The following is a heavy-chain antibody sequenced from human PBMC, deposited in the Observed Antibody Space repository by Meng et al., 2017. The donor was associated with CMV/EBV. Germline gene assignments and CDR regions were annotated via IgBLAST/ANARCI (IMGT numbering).Heavy chain of an antibody. CDR2: IIPIFGTA. D-gene: IGHD6-13*01. V-gene: IGHV1-69*05. Sequence: SVKVSCKASGGTFSSYATSWVRQAPGQGLEWMGGIIPIFGTANYAQKFQGRVTITTDESTSTAYMELSSLRSEDTAVYYCARDQLEGYSSSWYVGDGMDVWGQGTTVTVSS. CDR1: GGTFSSYA. CDR3: ARDQLEGYSSSWYVGDGMDV. J-gene: IGHJ6*02.